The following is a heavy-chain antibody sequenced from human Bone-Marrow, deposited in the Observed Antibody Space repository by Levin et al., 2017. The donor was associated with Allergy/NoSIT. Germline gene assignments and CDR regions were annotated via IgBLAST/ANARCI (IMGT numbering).Heavy chain of an antibody. J-gene: IGHJ4*02. D-gene: IGHD3-16*01. V-gene: IGHV3-15*01. Sequence: GGSLRLSCAASGFTFSNAWMSWVRQAPGKGLEWVGRIKSKTDGGTTDYAAPVKGRFTISRDDSKNTLYLQMNSLKTEDTAVYYCTTAIFDYVWGSYSPQTPFDYWGQGTLVTVSS. CDR2: IKSKTDGGTT. CDR3: TTAIFDYVWGSYSPQTPFDY. CDR1: GFTFSNAW.